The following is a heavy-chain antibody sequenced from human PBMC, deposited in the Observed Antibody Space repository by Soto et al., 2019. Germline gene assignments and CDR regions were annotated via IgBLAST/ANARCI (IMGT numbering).Heavy chain of an antibody. J-gene: IGHJ4*02. CDR2: ISGNGGDYT. V-gene: IGHV3-23*01. Sequence: EVQLLESGGGLVQPGGSLRLSCAASGFTFSTYAMSWVRQAPRKGLEWVSAISGNGGDYTYYADSVKDRFTISRDNSKNTLYLQMNSLRAEDTAVYYCVPLCRYCSTTTPSWGQGTLVTVSS. D-gene: IGHD2-2*01. CDR3: VPLCRYCSTTTPS. CDR1: GFTFSTYA.